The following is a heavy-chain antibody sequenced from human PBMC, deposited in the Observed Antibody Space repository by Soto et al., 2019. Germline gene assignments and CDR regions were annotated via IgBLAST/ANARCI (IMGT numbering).Heavy chain of an antibody. CDR1: GYTFTSYD. CDR3: ARDGSGSYWIYYYYGMDV. Sequence: QVQLVQSGAEVKKPGASVKVSCKASGYTFTSYDINWVRQATGQGLEWMGWLNPNSGNTGYAQKFQGRVTMTRNTSISTAYMELSSLRSEDTAVYYCARDGSGSYWIYYYYGMDVWGQGTTVTVSS. D-gene: IGHD3-10*01. V-gene: IGHV1-8*01. CDR2: LNPNSGNT. J-gene: IGHJ6*02.